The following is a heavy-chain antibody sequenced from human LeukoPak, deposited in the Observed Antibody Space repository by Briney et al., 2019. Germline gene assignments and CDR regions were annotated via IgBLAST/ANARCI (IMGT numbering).Heavy chain of an antibody. D-gene: IGHD6-13*01. J-gene: IGHJ4*02. V-gene: IGHV3-21*01. CDR3: AKDLTGSSWTFDY. CDR1: GFTFSSYS. Sequence: PGGSLRLSCAASGFTFSSYSMNWVRQAPGKGLEWVSSISSSSSYIYYADSVKGRFTISRDNAKNSLYLQMNSLRAEDTAVYYCAKDLTGSSWTFDYWGQATLVTVSS. CDR2: ISSSSSYI.